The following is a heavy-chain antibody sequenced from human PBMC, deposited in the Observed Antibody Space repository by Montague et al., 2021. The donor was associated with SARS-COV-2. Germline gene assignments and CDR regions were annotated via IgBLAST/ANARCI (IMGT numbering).Heavy chain of an antibody. Sequence: SETLSLTCTVSGGSISSSSYYWGWIRQPPGKGLEWIGSIYYSGSTYYXPSLKSRVTISVDTSKNQFSLKLSSVTAADTAVYYCARVFPRWLQFDPYFDYWGQGTLVTVSS. J-gene: IGHJ4*02. D-gene: IGHD5-24*01. CDR2: IYYSGST. CDR1: GGSISSSSYY. V-gene: IGHV4-39*01. CDR3: ARVFPRWLQFDPYFDY.